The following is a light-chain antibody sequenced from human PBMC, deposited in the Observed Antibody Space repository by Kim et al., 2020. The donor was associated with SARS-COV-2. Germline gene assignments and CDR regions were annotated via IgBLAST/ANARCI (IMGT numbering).Light chain of an antibody. CDR3: QSWGTGIRV. CDR2: LESDGRH. V-gene: IGLV4-69*01. CDR1: SGQSSYV. J-gene: IGLJ3*02. Sequence: SVELACNLSSGQSSYVIGGQKQQQKKGRGYRMKLESDGRHSRGDGIRGRFSGSSSGAERCLTISSLQSDDEADYYCQSWGTGIRVFGGGTKLTVL.